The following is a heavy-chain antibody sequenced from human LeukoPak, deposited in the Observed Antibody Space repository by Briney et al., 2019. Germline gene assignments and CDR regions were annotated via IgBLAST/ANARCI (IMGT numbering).Heavy chain of an antibody. CDR3: AKVPASYSSGWYGGAFDI. J-gene: IGHJ3*02. CDR1: GFTFSSYC. Sequence: GGSLRLSCAASGFTFSSYCMHWVRQAPGKGLEWVAVISYDGSNKYYADSVKGRFTISRDNSKNTLYLQMNSLRAEDTAVYYCAKVPASYSSGWYGGAFDIWGQGTMVTVSS. V-gene: IGHV3-30*18. CDR2: ISYDGSNK. D-gene: IGHD6-19*01.